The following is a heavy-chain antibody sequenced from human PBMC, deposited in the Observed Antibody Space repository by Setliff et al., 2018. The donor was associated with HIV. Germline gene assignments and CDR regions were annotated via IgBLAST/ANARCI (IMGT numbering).Heavy chain of an antibody. CDR3: ARGTAYYNFWSGYSQDYYYYMDV. J-gene: IGHJ6*03. Sequence: SETLSLTCAVYGGSFSGYYWSWIRQSPGKGLEWIGEINHSGSTKYNPSLKSQVTISVDTSKNQFSLKLSSVTAADTAVYYCARGTAYYNFWSGYSQDYYYYMDVWGKGTTVTVSS. D-gene: IGHD3-3*01. CDR1: GGSFSGYY. CDR2: INHSGST. V-gene: IGHV4-34*01.